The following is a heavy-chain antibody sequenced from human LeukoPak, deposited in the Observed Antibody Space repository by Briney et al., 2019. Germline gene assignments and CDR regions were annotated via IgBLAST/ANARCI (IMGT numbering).Heavy chain of an antibody. D-gene: IGHD1-26*01. Sequence: ASVKVSCKASGYTFTGYYMHWVRQAPGQGLEWMGWINPNSGGTNYAQEFQGRVTMTRDTSISTAYMELSRLRSDDTAVYYCARDPSGSYFDYWGQGTLVTVSS. CDR3: ARDPSGSYFDY. CDR1: GYTFTGYY. J-gene: IGHJ4*02. CDR2: INPNSGGT. V-gene: IGHV1-2*02.